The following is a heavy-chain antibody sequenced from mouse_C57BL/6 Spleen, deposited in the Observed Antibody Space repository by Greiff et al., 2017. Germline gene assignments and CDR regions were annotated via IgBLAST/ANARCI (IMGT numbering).Heavy chain of an antibody. J-gene: IGHJ4*01. CDR2: ISDGGSYT. CDR1: GFTFSSSA. Sequence: EVKLVESGGGLVKPGGSLKLSCAASGFTFSSSAMSWVRQTPEKRLEWVATISDGGSYTYYPDNVKGRFTISRDNAKNNLYLQMSHLKSEDTAMYYCARDLDYAMDYWGQGTSGTVSS. CDR3: ARDLDYAMDY. V-gene: IGHV5-4*01.